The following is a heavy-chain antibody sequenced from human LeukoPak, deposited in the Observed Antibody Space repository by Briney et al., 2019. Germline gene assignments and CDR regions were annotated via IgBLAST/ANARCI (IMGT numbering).Heavy chain of an antibody. V-gene: IGHV3-15*01. CDR2: IKSKTDGGTT. J-gene: IGHJ4*02. Sequence: PGGSLRLSCAASGFTFSNAWMSWVRQAPGKGLEWVGRIKSKTDGGTTDYAAPVKGRFTISRDDSTNTLYLQMNSLKSEDTAVYYCTTYGSGRKFDYWGQGILVTVSS. D-gene: IGHD3-10*01. CDR3: TTYGSGRKFDY. CDR1: GFTFSNAW.